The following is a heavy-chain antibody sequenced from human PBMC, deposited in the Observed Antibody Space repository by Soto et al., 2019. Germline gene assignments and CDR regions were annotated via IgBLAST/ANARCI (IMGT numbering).Heavy chain of an antibody. V-gene: IGHV4-4*02. J-gene: IGHJ4*02. CDR2: IYHSGST. D-gene: IGHD1-26*01. CDR1: GGSISSSNW. CDR3: ARDHSGSYRGTAGFDY. Sequence: SETLSLTCAVSGGSISSSNWWSWVRQPPGGGLEWIGEIYHSGSTNYNPSLKSRVTISVDKSKNQFSLKLRYVTAADTAVYYCARDHSGSYRGTAGFDYWGQGTLVTVSS.